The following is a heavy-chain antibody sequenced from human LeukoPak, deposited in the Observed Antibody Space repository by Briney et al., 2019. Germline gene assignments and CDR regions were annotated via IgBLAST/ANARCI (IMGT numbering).Heavy chain of an antibody. CDR2: ISGDSSII. V-gene: IGHV3-48*02. CDR1: GFALSIYS. CDR3: AREGGDGRGWFGY. J-gene: IGHJ4*02. Sequence: GRSLRLSCAASGFALSIYSMTWVRQAPGKGLEWVAYISGDSSIINYADSLKGRFTVPRDNARNSLYLQMNSLRDEDTAVYYCAREGGDGRGWFGYWGQGALVTVSS. D-gene: IGHD6-19*01.